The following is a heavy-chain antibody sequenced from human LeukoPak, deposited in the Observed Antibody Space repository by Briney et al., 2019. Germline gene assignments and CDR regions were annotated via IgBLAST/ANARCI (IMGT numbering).Heavy chain of an antibody. Sequence: GGSLRLSCAASGFTFSSYWMSWVRQAPGKGLEWVANIKQDGSEKYYVDSVKGRFTISRDNAKNSLYLQMNSLRAEDTAVYYCARDHYGDYVYYYYGMGVWGQGTTVTVSS. V-gene: IGHV3-7*01. CDR2: IKQDGSEK. D-gene: IGHD4-17*01. CDR1: GFTFSSYW. CDR3: ARDHYGDYVYYYYGMGV. J-gene: IGHJ6*02.